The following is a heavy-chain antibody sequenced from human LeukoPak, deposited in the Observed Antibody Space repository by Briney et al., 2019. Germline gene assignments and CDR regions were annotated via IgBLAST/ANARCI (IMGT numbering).Heavy chain of an antibody. V-gene: IGHV3-21*01. D-gene: IGHD3-22*01. CDR3: AKAYYDSSGYSYYFDY. CDR2: ISGSSSYM. J-gene: IGHJ4*02. Sequence: GGSLRLSCAASGFPFSAYSMNWVRQAPGKGLELDSSISGSSSYMFYADSVKGRFTISRDNAKNSLYLQMNSLRAEDTTVYYCAKAYYDSSGYSYYFDYWGQGTLVTVSS. CDR1: GFPFSAYS.